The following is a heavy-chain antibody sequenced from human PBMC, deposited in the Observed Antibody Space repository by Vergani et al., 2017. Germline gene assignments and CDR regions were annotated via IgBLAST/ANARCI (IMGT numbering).Heavy chain of an antibody. Sequence: QVQLQESGPGLVKPSETLSLTCTVSGGSISSYYWSWIRQPPGKGLEWIGYIYYSGSTNYNPSLKSRVTISVDTSKNQFSLKLSSVTAADTAVYYCARDYTAGASGYYYGMDVWGQGTTVTGSS. CDR2: IYYSGST. J-gene: IGHJ6*02. D-gene: IGHD5-18*01. CDR1: GGSISSYY. V-gene: IGHV4-59*01. CDR3: ARDYTAGASGYYYGMDV.